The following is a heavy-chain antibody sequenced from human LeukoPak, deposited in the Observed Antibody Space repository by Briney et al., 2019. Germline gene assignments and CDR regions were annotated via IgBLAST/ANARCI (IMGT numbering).Heavy chain of an antibody. D-gene: IGHD2-2*01. CDR1: GGSFSGYY. J-gene: IGHJ6*03. CDR3: ARLRAYQLLNYYYYMDV. CDR2: INHSGST. Sequence: PSETLSLTCAVYGGSFSGYYWSWIRQPPGKGLEWIGEINHSGSTNYNPSLKSRVTISVDTSKNQFSLKLSSVTAADTAEYYCARLRAYQLLNYYYYMDVWGKGTTVTVSS. V-gene: IGHV4-34*01.